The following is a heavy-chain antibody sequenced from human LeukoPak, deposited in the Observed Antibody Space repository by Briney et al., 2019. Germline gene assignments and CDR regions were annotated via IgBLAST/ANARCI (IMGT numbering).Heavy chain of an antibody. V-gene: IGHV3-33*01. CDR3: ARVNGPNSGYYYTLDL. D-gene: IGHD3-22*01. CDR2: IWFDGTEK. Sequence: GTSLRLSCTASGLTFRNYAMHWVRQAPGGRLEWVAVIWFDGTEKYYAASVMGRFTISRDTSENTLYLQMNGLGTEYTAVYYCARVNGPNSGYYYTLDLWGQGTPVTVSS. J-gene: IGHJ5*02. CDR1: GLTFRNYA.